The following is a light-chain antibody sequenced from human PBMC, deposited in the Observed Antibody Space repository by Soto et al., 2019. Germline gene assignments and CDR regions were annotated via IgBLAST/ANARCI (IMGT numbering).Light chain of an antibody. CDR2: EDS. J-gene: IGLJ1*01. CDR3: CSYADSSTYV. CDR1: SSDVGSYNL. Sequence: QSALTQPASVSVSPGQSITISCTGTSSDVGSYNLVSWYQQHPGKAPKLMIYEDSKRPSGVSNRFSGSKSGNTASLTISGLQTEDEADYYCCSYADSSTYVFGTGTKVTVL. V-gene: IGLV2-23*01.